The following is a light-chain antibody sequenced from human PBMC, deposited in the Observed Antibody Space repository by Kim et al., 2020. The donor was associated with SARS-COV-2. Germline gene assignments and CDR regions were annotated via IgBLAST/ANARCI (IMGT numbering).Light chain of an antibody. J-gene: IGKJ1*01. CDR1: HDSYTY. CDR3: LHHKNYPYT. V-gene: IGKV1-17*03. CDR2: GAS. Sequence: ESVRDTVTIRWRASHDSYTYLAWFQQKPGQVPRRLISGASRLQSVVPSRFSGSGSGAEFTLTISNLQPEDVATYYCLHHKNYPYTFGQGTKVDIK.